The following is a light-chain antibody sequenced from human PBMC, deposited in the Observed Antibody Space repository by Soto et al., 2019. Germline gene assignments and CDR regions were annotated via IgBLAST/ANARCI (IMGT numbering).Light chain of an antibody. CDR1: QSVSTN. J-gene: IGKJ4*02. V-gene: IGKV3-15*01. CDR2: GAS. CDR3: QHYSNWLPPVM. Sequence: DIVLTQSPVTVSASPGERATLSCRARQSVSTNLAWYQHKLGQAPRLLISGASTRVTGIPARFSGSGSGTDFALTINCLKSEDFGTYYWQHYSNWLPPVMFGGGTKVEI.